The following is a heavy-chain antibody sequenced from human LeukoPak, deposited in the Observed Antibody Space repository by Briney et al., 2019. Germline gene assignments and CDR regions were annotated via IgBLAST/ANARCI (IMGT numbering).Heavy chain of an antibody. CDR3: ARDGHYYGSGSYYNNWFDP. CDR1: GYSISSGYY. CDR2: IYHSGST. J-gene: IGHJ5*02. Sequence: SETLSLTCAVSGYSISSGYYWGWIRQPPGKGLEWIGSIYHSGSTYYNPSLKSRVTISVDTSKNQFSLKLSSVTAADTAVYYCARDGHYYGSGSYYNNWFDPWGQGTLVTVSS. V-gene: IGHV4-38-2*02. D-gene: IGHD3-10*01.